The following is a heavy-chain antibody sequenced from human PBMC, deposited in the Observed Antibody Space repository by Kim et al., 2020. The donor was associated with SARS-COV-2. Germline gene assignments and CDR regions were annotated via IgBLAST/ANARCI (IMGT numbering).Heavy chain of an antibody. CDR2: IYSGGST. CDR1: GFTVSSNY. D-gene: IGHD3-22*01. Sequence: GGSLRLSCAASGFTVSSNYMSWVRQAPGKGLEWVSVIYSGGSTYYADSVKGRFTISRDNSKNTLYLQLNSLRAEDTAVYYCARKFFHSSGYYTDYWGQGTLVTVSS. V-gene: IGHV3-66*01. J-gene: IGHJ4*02. CDR3: ARKFFHSSGYYTDY.